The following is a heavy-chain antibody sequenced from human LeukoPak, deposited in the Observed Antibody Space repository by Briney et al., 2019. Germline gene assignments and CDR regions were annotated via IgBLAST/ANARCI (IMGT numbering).Heavy chain of an antibody. J-gene: IGHJ6*02. V-gene: IGHV1-8*01. D-gene: IGHD6-19*01. CDR3: AREGVQWLVSSGSYYYYGMDV. Sequence: GASVNVSCKASGYTFTSYDINWVRQATGQGLEWMGWMNPNSGNTGYAQKFQGRVTMTRNTSISTAYMELSSLRSEDTAVYYCAREGVQWLVSSGSYYYYGMDVWGQGTTVTVSS. CDR1: GYTFTSYD. CDR2: MNPNSGNT.